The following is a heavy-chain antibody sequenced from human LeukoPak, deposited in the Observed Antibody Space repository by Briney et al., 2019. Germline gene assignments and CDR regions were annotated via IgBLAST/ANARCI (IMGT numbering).Heavy chain of an antibody. CDR3: ARGTSHFDY. J-gene: IGHJ4*02. V-gene: IGHV1-3*01. CDR2: INAGSGNT. Sequence: ASVKVSCKASGYTFTSYAMHWVRQAPGQRLEWMGWINAGSGNTKYSQKFQGRVTITRDTSASTAYMELSSLRSEDTAVYYCARGTSHFDYWGQGTLVTVSS. CDR1: GYTFTSYA. D-gene: IGHD1-14*01.